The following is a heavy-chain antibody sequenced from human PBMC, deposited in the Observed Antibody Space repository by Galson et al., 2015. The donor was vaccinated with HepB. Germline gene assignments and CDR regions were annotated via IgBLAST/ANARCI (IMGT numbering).Heavy chain of an antibody. J-gene: IGHJ6*02. V-gene: IGHV3-48*04. D-gene: IGHD6-13*01. Sequence: SLRLSCAASGFTFSTYSMNWVRQAPGKGLEWVSYISSSSSTIYYADSVKGRFTISRDNAKNSLFLQMNSLRAEDAAVYYCARPSHSNSWYSVSYYYGMDVWGQGTTVTVSS. CDR1: GFTFSTYS. CDR2: ISSSSSTI. CDR3: ARPSHSNSWYSVSYYYGMDV.